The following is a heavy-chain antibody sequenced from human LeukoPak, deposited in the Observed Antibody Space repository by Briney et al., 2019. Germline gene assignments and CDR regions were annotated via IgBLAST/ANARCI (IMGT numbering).Heavy chain of an antibody. CDR1: GYTFTGYY. CDR2: INPNSGGT. Sequence: ASVKVSCKASGYTFTGYYMLWVRQAPGQGPEWMGRINPNSGGTNYAQKFQGRVTMTRDTSISTAYMELSRLRSDDTAVYYCARGAYGSGSYYSNWFDPWGQGTLVTVSS. V-gene: IGHV1-2*06. D-gene: IGHD3-10*01. J-gene: IGHJ5*02. CDR3: ARGAYGSGSYYSNWFDP.